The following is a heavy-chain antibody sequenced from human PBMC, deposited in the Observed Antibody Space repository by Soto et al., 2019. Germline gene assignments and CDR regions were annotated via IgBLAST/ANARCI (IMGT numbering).Heavy chain of an antibody. D-gene: IGHD2-2*01. V-gene: IGHV1-69*13. Sequence: GASVKVSCKASGGTFSSYAISWVRQAPGQGLEWMGGIIPIFGTANYAQKFQGRVTITADESTSTAYMELSSLRSEDTAVYYCAACRTSCSYYYYYGMDVWGQGTTVTVS. CDR1: GGTFSSYA. J-gene: IGHJ6*02. CDR3: AACRTSCSYYYYYGMDV. CDR2: IIPIFGTA.